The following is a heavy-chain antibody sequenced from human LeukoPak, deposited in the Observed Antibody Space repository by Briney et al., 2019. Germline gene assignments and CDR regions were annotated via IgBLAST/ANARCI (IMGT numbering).Heavy chain of an antibody. CDR2: IYPGDSDT. CDR3: ARLVRHCSSTSCSDAFDI. Sequence: GESLKISCKGSGCSFTSYWIGWVRQMPGKGLEWMGIIYPGDSDTRYSPSFQGQVTISADKSISTAYLQWSSLKASDTAMYYCARLVRHCSSTSCSDAFDIWGQGTMVTVSS. CDR1: GCSFTSYW. D-gene: IGHD2-2*01. V-gene: IGHV5-51*01. J-gene: IGHJ3*02.